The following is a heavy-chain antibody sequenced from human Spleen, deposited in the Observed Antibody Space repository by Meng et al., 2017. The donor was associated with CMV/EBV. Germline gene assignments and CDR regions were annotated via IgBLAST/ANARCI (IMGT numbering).Heavy chain of an antibody. J-gene: IGHJ4*02. V-gene: IGHV4-34*01. D-gene: IGHD1-26*01. CDR1: GGSFSGYY. CDR3: AKTGGSYDY. Sequence: QGQVAQGGAGILKHSEALSLTGAVYGGSFSGYYGSWIRQPPGKGLEWIGEINHSGSTNYNPSLKSRVTISVDTSKNQFSLKLSSVTAADTAVYYCAKTGGSYDYWGQGTLVTVFS. CDR2: INHSGST.